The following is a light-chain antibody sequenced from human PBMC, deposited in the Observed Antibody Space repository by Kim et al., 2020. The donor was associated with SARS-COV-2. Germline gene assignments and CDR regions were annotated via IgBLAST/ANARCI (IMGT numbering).Light chain of an antibody. V-gene: IGKV3-11*01. CDR1: QSVGNY. Sequence: SPGERATLSGRASQSVGNYLAWYQQKPGQVPRLLIYDASNRATGIPARFSASGSGTGFTLTISSLEPEDFAVYYCQQRSDWPPWTFGPGTKVDIK. J-gene: IGKJ1*01. CDR3: QQRSDWPPWT. CDR2: DAS.